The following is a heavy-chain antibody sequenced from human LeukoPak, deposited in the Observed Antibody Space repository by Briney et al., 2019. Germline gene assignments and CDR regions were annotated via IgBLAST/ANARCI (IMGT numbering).Heavy chain of an antibody. CDR1: GYTFTSYY. D-gene: IGHD6-13*01. CDR3: ASSRSSWYGDAFDI. CDR2: INPSGGST. Sequence: GASVKVSCKASGYTFTSYYMHWVRQAPGQGLEWMGIINPSGGSTSYAQKFQGRVTMTRNTSISTAYMELNSLRSEDTAVYYCASSRSSWYGDAFDIWGQGTMVTVSS. J-gene: IGHJ3*02. V-gene: IGHV1-46*01.